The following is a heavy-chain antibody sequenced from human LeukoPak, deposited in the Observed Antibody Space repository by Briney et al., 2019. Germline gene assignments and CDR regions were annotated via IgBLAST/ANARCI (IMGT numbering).Heavy chain of an antibody. J-gene: IGHJ4*02. CDR2: IKQEGSEK. D-gene: IGHD1-26*01. Sequence: GGSLRLSCAASGFTFSSYWMRWVRQAEGKGMEWVANIKQEGSEKNYVDSVKRQFTISRDNAKTSLYLQMNRLRADDAAVSFCARAKVGATLDYWGQGTLVTVSS. V-gene: IGHV3-7*01. CDR1: GFTFSSYW. CDR3: ARAKVGATLDY.